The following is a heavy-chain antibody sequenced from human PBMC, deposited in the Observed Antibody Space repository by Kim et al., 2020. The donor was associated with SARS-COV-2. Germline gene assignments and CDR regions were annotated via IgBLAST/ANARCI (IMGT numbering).Heavy chain of an antibody. D-gene: IGHD3-10*01. CDR3: ARDPYGSGRTRHLKSFDY. CDR1: GFTFSSYS. J-gene: IGHJ4*02. Sequence: GGSLRLSCAASGFTFSSYSMNWVRQAPGKGLEWVSYISSSSSTIYYADSVKGRFTISRDNAKNSLYLQMNSLRDEDTAVYYCARDPYGSGRTRHLKSFDYWGQGTLVTVSS. CDR2: ISSSSSTI. V-gene: IGHV3-48*02.